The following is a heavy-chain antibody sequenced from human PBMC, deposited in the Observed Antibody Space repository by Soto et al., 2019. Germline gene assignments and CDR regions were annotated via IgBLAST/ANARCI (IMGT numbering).Heavy chain of an antibody. J-gene: IGHJ4*02. Sequence: ASVKVSCKASGYTFTGYYMHWVRQAPGQVLEWMGWINPNSGGPNYAQKFQGCVTMTRDTSISTAYMELSRLRSDDTAVYYCARGREQWLVTFDYWGQGTLVTVSS. V-gene: IGHV1-2*04. CDR3: ARGREQWLVTFDY. CDR1: GYTFTGYY. CDR2: INPNSGGP. D-gene: IGHD6-19*01.